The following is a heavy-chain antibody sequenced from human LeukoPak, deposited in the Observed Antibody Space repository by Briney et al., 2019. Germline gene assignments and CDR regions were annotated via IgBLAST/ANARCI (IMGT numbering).Heavy chain of an antibody. CDR3: ARDSNSYYFDN. CDR1: GFTFSSFW. V-gene: IGHV3-7*01. Sequence: GGSLRLSCAASGFTFSSFWMGRVRQAPGKGLEWVANIRPDGGEIHYVGSVKGRFTISRDNAKNSLHLQMSSLRVDDTAVYYCARDSNSYYFDNWGQGTLVTVSS. J-gene: IGHJ4*02. CDR2: IRPDGGEI. D-gene: IGHD2-2*01.